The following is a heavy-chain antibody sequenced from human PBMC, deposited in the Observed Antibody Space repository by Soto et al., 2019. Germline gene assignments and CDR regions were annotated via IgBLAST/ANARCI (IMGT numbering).Heavy chain of an antibody. CDR2: ISSSSTYI. CDR3: ARGGDTSGSWPRY. J-gene: IGHJ4*02. Sequence: EVQLEQSWGGLVKPGGSLRLSCAASGFTFSSFSMNWVRQAPGKGLEWVSSISSSSTYIYYADSVKGRFTISRDDAKNSLYLQMNSLRVEDTAMYYCARGGDTSGSWPRYWGQGTLVTVSS. CDR1: GFTFSSFS. V-gene: IGHV3-21*06. D-gene: IGHD3-22*01.